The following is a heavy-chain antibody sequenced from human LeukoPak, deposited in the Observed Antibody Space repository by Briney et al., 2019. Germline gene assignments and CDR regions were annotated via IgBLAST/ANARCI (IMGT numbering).Heavy chain of an antibody. CDR3: ARDRKSGSYQPFDY. J-gene: IGHJ4*02. CDR1: GGTFSSYA. CDR2: IIPIFGTA. D-gene: IGHD1-26*01. V-gene: IGHV1-69*05. Sequence: SVKVSCKASGGTFSSYAISWVRQAPGQGLEWMGRIIPIFGTANYAQKFQGRVTITTDESTSTAYMELSSLRSEDTAVYYCARDRKSGSYQPFDYWGQGTLITVSS.